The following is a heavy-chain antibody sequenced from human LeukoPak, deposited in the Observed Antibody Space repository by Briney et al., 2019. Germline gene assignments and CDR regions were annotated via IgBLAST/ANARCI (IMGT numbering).Heavy chain of an antibody. CDR2: IYYSGST. CDR1: GGSISSGGYY. CDR3: ARGSGYSSSWYYFDY. V-gene: IGHV4-31*03. J-gene: IGHJ4*02. D-gene: IGHD6-13*01. Sequence: SETLSLTCTVSGGSISSGGYYWSWIRQHPGKGLEWIGYIYYSGSTYHNPSLKSRVTISVDTSKNQFSLKLSSVTAADTAVYYCARGSGYSSSWYYFDYWGQGTLVTVSS.